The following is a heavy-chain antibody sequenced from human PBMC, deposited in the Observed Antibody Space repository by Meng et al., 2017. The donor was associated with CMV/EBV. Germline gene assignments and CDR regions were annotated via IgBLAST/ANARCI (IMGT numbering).Heavy chain of an antibody. V-gene: IGHV1-2*02. CDR2: INPNNGGT. CDR3: ARDTIDSGSSYNWFDF. D-gene: IGHD6-6*01. J-gene: IGHJ5*01. Sequence: GYPFTGYYIPWVRQAPGQGLAWMAWINPNNGGTNYAHTFQGRVTRTTNTSISTAYMVLARLKSDDAAVYYCARDTIDSGSSYNWFDFWGQGTLVTVSS. CDR1: GYPFTGYY.